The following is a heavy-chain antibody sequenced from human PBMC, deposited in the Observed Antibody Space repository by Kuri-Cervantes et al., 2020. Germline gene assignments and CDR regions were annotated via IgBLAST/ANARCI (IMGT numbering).Heavy chain of an antibody. CDR3: AKGVSSNNYSPNDY. Sequence: GGSLRLSCAASGFIVNNNYMAWARQAPGKGLEWVSVVHSGGNTYYADSVKGRFTISRDSSKNTLFLQMNSLTVEDTAVYYCAKGVSSNNYSPNDYWGQGTLVTVSS. V-gene: IGHV3-53*01. CDR1: GFIVNNNY. J-gene: IGHJ4*02. CDR2: VHSGGNT. D-gene: IGHD2-2*01.